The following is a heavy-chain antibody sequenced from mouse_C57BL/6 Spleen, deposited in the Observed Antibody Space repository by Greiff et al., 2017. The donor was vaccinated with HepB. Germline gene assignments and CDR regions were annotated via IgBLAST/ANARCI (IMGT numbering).Heavy chain of an antibody. CDR1: GYTFTSYW. J-gene: IGHJ4*01. CDR2: IDPSDSYT. CDR3: ARRDYYGSRGFDYYAMDY. V-gene: IGHV1-69*01. D-gene: IGHD1-1*01. Sequence: VKVVESGAELVMPGASVKLSCKASGYTFTSYWMHWVKQRPGQGLEWIGEIDPSDSYTNYNQKFKGKSTLTVDKSSSTAYMQLSSLTSEDSAVYYCARRDYYGSRGFDYYAMDYWGQGTSVTVSS.